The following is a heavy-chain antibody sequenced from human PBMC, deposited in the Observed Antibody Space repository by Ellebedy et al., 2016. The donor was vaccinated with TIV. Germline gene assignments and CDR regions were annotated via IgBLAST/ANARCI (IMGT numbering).Heavy chain of an antibody. J-gene: IGHJ3*02. CDR1: GFTFSSYS. V-gene: IGHV3-48*02. D-gene: IGHD1-20*01. Sequence: GGSLRLXXAASGFTFSSYSLDWVRQAPGKRLEWISYISPTSGSTIYYADSVRGRFTISKNTAKNTLYLQMRSLRDKDTAVYYCVRGAFDNSFDIWGQGTLVTVSS. CDR3: VRGAFDNSFDI. CDR2: ISPTSGSTI.